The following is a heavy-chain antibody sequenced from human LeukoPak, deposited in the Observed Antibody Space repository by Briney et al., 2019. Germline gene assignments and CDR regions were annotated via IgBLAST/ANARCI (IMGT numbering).Heavy chain of an antibody. CDR1: GYTFSSDG. Sequence: PGGSLRLSCVASGYTFSSDGMHWVRQAPGKGLQWVAVIWYDESKKYYTDSVKGRFTISRDVSKNTLYLQMNSLRAEDSAMYYCARDGGIGLDYWGQGTLVTVSS. J-gene: IGHJ4*02. CDR3: ARDGGIGLDY. D-gene: IGHD2-21*01. V-gene: IGHV3-33*01. CDR2: IWYDESKK.